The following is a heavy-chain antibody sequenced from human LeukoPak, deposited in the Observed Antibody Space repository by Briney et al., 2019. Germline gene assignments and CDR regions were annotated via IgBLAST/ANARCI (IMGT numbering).Heavy chain of an antibody. Sequence: PSETLSLTCTVSGGSISSYYWSWIRQPPGKGLEWIGYIYYSGSTNYNPSLKSRVTISVDTSKNQFSLKLSSVIAADTAVYYCARGSYGSGSYLSWGQGTLVTVSS. CDR3: ARGSYGSGSYLS. J-gene: IGHJ5*02. D-gene: IGHD3-10*01. V-gene: IGHV4-59*01. CDR1: GGSISSYY. CDR2: IYYSGST.